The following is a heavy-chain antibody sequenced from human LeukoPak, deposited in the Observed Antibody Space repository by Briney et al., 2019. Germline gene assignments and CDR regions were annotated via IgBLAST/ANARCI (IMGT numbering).Heavy chain of an antibody. CDR1: GFTFINYG. Sequence: GGSLRLSCAASGFTFINYGMHWLRQAPGKGLEWVAFIRYDRSNQYCADSVKGRFTISRDNSKNTVYLQMNSLRAEDTAAYYCAKVSGFYFDYWGQGTLVSVSS. CDR2: IRYDRSNQ. V-gene: IGHV3-30*02. CDR3: AKVSGFYFDY. J-gene: IGHJ4*02. D-gene: IGHD3-10*01.